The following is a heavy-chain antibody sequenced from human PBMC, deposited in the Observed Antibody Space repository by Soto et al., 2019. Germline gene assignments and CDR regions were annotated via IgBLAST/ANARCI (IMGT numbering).Heavy chain of an antibody. CDR1: GGTFSSYA. D-gene: IGHD3-10*01. V-gene: IGHV1-69*13. Sequence: GASVKVSCKASGGTFSSYAISWVRQAPGQGLEWMGGIIPIFGTANYAQKFQGRVTITADESTSTAYMELSSLRSEDTAVYYCASWGSGSTVPFDYWGQGTLVTVSS. J-gene: IGHJ4*02. CDR2: IIPIFGTA. CDR3: ASWGSGSTVPFDY.